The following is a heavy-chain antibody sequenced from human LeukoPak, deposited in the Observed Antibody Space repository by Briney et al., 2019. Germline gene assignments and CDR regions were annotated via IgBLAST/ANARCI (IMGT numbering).Heavy chain of an antibody. J-gene: IGHJ4*02. CDR2: INPSGGST. V-gene: IGHV1-46*01. CDR3: ARTHSGSRLPQDDYFDY. D-gene: IGHD1-26*01. CDR1: GYSFTSYY. Sequence: PGASVKVSCKASGYSFTSYYMHWVRQAPGQGLEWMGIINPSGGSTSFAQKFQGRVTMTRDTSTSTVYMELSSLRSEDTAVYYCARTHSGSRLPQDDYFDYWGQGTLVTVSS.